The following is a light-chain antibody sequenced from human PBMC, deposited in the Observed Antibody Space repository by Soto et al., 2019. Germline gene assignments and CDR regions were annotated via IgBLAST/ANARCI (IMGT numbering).Light chain of an antibody. CDR1: QSISSSY. CDR2: GAS. V-gene: IGKV3-20*01. J-gene: IGKJ1*01. CDR3: QQYSSTFWT. Sequence: EIVLTQSPGTLSLSPGERTTLSCRASQSISSSYLAWYQQKPGQAPRLLVYGASSRATGIPDRFSGSGSGIDFTLTISRLEPEDFALYYCQQYSSTFWTLGQGTKV.